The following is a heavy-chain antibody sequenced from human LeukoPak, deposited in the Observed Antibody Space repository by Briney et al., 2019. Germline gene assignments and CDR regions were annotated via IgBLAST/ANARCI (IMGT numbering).Heavy chain of an antibody. D-gene: IGHD5-24*01. J-gene: IGHJ6*03. V-gene: IGHV4-34*01. CDR3: ARDGDGYNSGYYYYYMDV. CDR2: LNHSGRT. Sequence: PSETLSLTCAVYGGSFSGYYWSWIRQPPGKGLEWIGELNHSGRTYYNPPLKSRVTISVDTSKHQFSLKLSSVTAADTAVYYCARDGDGYNSGYYYYYMDVWGKGTTVTISS. CDR1: GGSFSGYY.